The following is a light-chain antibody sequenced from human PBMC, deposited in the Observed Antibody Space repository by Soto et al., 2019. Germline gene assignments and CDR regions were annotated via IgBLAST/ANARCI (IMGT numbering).Light chain of an antibody. CDR3: HQYGTSPPWT. CDR2: AAS. V-gene: IGKV3-20*01. CDR1: QRVSSSY. J-gene: IGKJ1*01. Sequence: EIVLTQSPGTLSLSPGERATLHCRASQRVSSSYLAWYQQKPGQAPSLLIYAASNRAPGIPDRFSGSGSGTDFALTISRLEPEDCAVYYCHQYGTSPPWTFGQGTTVEIK.